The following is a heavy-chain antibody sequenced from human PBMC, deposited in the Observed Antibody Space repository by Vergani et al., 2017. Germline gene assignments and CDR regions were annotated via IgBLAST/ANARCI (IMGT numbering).Heavy chain of an antibody. J-gene: IGHJ4*02. D-gene: IGHD3-3*01. CDR2: IYYSGST. CDR1: GGSISSGGYY. V-gene: IGHV4-31*03. CDR3: ARGTIFGVVTPGY. Sequence: QLQLQESGPGLVKPLETLSLTCTVSGGSISSGGYYWSWIRQHPGKGLEWIGYIYYSGSTYYNPSLKSRVTIAVDTSKNQFSLKLSSVTAADTAVYYCARGTIFGVVTPGYWGQGTLVTVSS.